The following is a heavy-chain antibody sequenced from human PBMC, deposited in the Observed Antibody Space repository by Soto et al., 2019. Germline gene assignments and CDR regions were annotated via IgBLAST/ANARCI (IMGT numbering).Heavy chain of an antibody. J-gene: IGHJ4*02. V-gene: IGHV4-59*01. CDR2: IYYSGST. CDR3: ARRYAASFDY. Sequence: SETLSLTCTVSGGSISSYYWSWIRQPPGKGLEWIGYIYYSGSTNYNPSLKSRVTISVDTSKNQFSLKLSSVTAADTAVYYCARRYAASFDYWGQGTLVTVSS. D-gene: IGHD5-18*01. CDR1: GGSISSYY.